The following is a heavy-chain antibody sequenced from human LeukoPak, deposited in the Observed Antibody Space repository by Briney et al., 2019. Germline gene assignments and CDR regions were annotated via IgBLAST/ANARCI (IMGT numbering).Heavy chain of an antibody. Sequence: SETLSLTCSVSGVPTSAYYWTWIRQPPGRGLEWIGYVYYSGSTKYSPSLKSRVTISIDTSKNQFSLKLSSVTAADTAMYYCARQFNSFDYWGQGALVTVSS. CDR1: GVPTSAYY. CDR2: VYYSGST. CDR3: ARQFNSFDY. V-gene: IGHV4-59*08. D-gene: IGHD5-24*01. J-gene: IGHJ4*02.